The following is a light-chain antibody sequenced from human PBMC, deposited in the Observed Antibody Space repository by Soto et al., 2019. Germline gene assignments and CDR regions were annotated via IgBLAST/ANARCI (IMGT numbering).Light chain of an antibody. CDR3: QQRSNWPPA. Sequence: EIVLTQSPANLSLSPGARATLSCRASQSVSSYLAWYQQKPGRAPRLLIYDAANSATGIPARCSGSGSWTDFTLTISSLVPEDFAVYYCQQRSNWPPAFGGGTKVDIK. V-gene: IGKV3-11*01. CDR2: DAA. J-gene: IGKJ4*01. CDR1: QSVSSY.